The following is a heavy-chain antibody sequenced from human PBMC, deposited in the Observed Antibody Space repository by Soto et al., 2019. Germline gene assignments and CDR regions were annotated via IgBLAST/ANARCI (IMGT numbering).Heavy chain of an antibody. CDR3: ARAQYYDFWSGYHAKPDAFDI. CDR2: ISAYNGNT. V-gene: IGHV1-18*01. D-gene: IGHD3-3*01. Sequence: QVQLVQSGAEVKKPGASVKVSCKASGYTFTSYGISWVRQAPGQGLEWMGWISAYNGNTNYAQKLQGRVTMNTDTSTSTAYMELRSLRSDDTAVYYCARAQYYDFWSGYHAKPDAFDIWGQGTMVTVSS. J-gene: IGHJ3*02. CDR1: GYTFTSYG.